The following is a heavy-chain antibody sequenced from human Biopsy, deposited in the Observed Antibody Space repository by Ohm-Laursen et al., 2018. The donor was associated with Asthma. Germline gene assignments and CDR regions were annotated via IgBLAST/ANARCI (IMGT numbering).Heavy chain of an antibody. CDR3: ASDFPKDYVRYNFQF. CDR1: GYSLTDLS. CDR2: HDHEEGGT. V-gene: IGHV1-24*01. J-gene: IGHJ4*02. Sequence: ASVKVSCKFSGYSLTDLSMHWVRQAPGQGLEWMGGHDHEEGGTVNARRFQGRVTMTEDTSTDTAYMELSSLSSDDTAVYYCASDFPKDYVRYNFQFWGQGSLVTVSS. D-gene: IGHD4-17*01.